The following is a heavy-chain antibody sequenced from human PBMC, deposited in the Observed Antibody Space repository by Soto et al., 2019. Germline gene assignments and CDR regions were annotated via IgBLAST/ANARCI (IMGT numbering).Heavy chain of an antibody. CDR3: ARVGYCISTSCFDY. V-gene: IGHV4-30-4*01. D-gene: IGHD2-2*01. J-gene: IGHJ4*02. Sequence: PSETLSLTCTVSGGSISSGDYYWSWIRQPPGKGLEWIGYIYYSGSTYYNPSLKSRVTISVDTSKNQFSLKLSSVTAADTAVYYCARVGYCISTSCFDYWGQGTLVTVSS. CDR2: IYYSGST. CDR1: GGSISSGDYY.